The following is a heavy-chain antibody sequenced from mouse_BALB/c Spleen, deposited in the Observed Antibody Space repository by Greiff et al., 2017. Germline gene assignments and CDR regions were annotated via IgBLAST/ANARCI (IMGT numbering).Heavy chain of an antibody. J-gene: IGHJ2*01. D-gene: IGHD2-4*01. CDR1: GFTFSNYW. CDR2: IRLKSNNYAT. CDR3: TPLDYDYFDY. V-gene: IGHV6-6*02. Sequence: EVKVEESGGGLVQPGGSMKLSCVASGFTFSNYWMNWVRQSPEKGLEWVAEIRLKSNNYATHYAESVKGRFTISRDDSKSSVYLQMNNLRAEDTGIYYCTPLDYDYFDYWGQGTTLTVSS.